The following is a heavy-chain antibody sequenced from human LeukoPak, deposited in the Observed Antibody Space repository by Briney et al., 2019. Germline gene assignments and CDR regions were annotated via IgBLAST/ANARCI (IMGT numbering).Heavy chain of an antibody. J-gene: IGHJ4*02. Sequence: GGSLRLSCAASGFIFSNYYLNWVRQAPGKVLEWVSCIHGSASYNYYADSVKGRFTVSRDSAKNSLYLEMSSLRVEDTAVYYCARVGYCSSTSCLGGYDYWGQGTLVTVSS. CDR1: GFIFSNYY. V-gene: IGHV3-21*06. D-gene: IGHD2-2*01. CDR3: ARVGYCSSTSCLGGYDY. CDR2: IHGSASYN.